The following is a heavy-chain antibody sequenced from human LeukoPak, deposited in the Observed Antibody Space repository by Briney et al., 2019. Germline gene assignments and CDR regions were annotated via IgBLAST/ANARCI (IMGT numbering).Heavy chain of an antibody. CDR3: AKGKGYSYGRGGYYYYYMDV. J-gene: IGHJ6*03. D-gene: IGHD5-18*01. CDR1: GFTFSSYS. V-gene: IGHV3-21*04. Sequence: GGSLRLSCAASGFTFSSYSMNWVRQAPGKGLEWVSSISSSSSYIYYADSVKGRFTISRDNAKNSLYLQMNSLRAEDTAVYYCAKGKGYSYGRGGYYYYYMDVWGKGTTVTVSS. CDR2: ISSSSSYI.